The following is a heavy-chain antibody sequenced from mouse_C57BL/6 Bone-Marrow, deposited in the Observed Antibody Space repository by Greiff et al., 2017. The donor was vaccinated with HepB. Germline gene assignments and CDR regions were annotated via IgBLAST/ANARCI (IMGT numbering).Heavy chain of an antibody. CDR3: AKNLRPYSNYNAMDF. V-gene: IGHV2-4*01. Sequence: QVQLQQSGPGLVQPSQSLSITCTVSGFSLTSYGVHWVRQPPGKGLEWLGVIWSGGSTDYNAAFISRLSISKDNSKSQIFFKMNSLQADDTAIYYCAKNLRPYSNYNAMDFWGQGTSVTVSS. CDR1: GFSLTSYG. D-gene: IGHD2-5*01. J-gene: IGHJ4*01. CDR2: IWSGGST.